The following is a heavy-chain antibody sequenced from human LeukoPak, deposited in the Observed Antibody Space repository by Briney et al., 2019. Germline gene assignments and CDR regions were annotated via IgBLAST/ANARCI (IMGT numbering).Heavy chain of an antibody. V-gene: IGHV4-39*07. D-gene: IGHD3-22*01. CDR1: SGSISTSNYY. Sequence: SETLSLTCTVSSGSISTSNYYWGWVRQPPGKALEWIGNIFYSGSTYYSPPLKSRVTISLDTSRNQFSLKLNSVTAADTAVYYCARLDSSGYYYYFDYWGQGTLVTVSS. CDR2: IFYSGST. J-gene: IGHJ4*02. CDR3: ARLDSSGYYYYFDY.